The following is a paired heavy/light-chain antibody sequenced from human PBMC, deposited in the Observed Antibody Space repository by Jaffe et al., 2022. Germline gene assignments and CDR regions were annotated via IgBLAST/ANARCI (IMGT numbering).Heavy chain of an antibody. Sequence: QVQLVQSGAEVKKPGSSVKVSCKASGGTFSSYAISWVRQAPGQGLEWMGGIIPIFGTANYAQKFQGRVTITTDESTSTAYMELSSLRSEDTAVYYCARSGYYDSSGYGWFDPWGQGTLVTVSS. CDR1: GGTFSSYA. CDR3: ARSGYYDSSGYGWFDP. CDR2: IIPIFGTA. J-gene: IGHJ5*02. D-gene: IGHD3-22*01. V-gene: IGHV1-69*05.
Light chain of an antibody. J-gene: IGKJ2*01. V-gene: IGKV1-33*01. Sequence: DIQMTQSPSSLSASVGDRVTITCQASQDISNYLNWYQQKPGKAPKLLIYDASNLETGVPSRFSGSGSGTDFTFTISSLQPEDIATYYCQQYDNLPRYTFGQGTKLEIK. CDR1: QDISNY. CDR3: QQYDNLPRYT. CDR2: DAS.